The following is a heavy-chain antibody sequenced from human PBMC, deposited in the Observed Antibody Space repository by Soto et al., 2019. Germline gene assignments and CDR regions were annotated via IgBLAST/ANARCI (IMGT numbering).Heavy chain of an antibody. CDR3: ATNYYGSGSKNWFDP. V-gene: IGHV4-31*03. Sequence: QVQLQESGPGLVKPSQTLSLTCTVSGGSISSGGYYWSWIRQHPGKGLEWIGYIYYSGSTYYNPSLKSRISTSVDTSKNQFSLELSSVTAADTAVYYCATNYYGSGSKNWFDPWGQGTLVTVSS. D-gene: IGHD3-10*01. CDR2: IYYSGST. CDR1: GGSISSGGYY. J-gene: IGHJ5*02.